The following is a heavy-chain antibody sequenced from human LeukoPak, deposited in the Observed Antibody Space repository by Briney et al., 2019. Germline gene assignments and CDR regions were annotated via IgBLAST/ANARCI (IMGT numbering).Heavy chain of an antibody. CDR1: GGSFSGYY. CDR3: ARALGIAAAGDAFDI. D-gene: IGHD6-13*01. Sequence: PSETLSLTCAVYGGSFSGYYWSWIRQPPGKGLEWIGEINRSGSTNYNPSLKSRVTISVDTSKNQFSLKLSSVTAADTAVYYCARALGIAAAGDAFDIWGQGTMVTVSS. J-gene: IGHJ3*02. CDR2: INRSGST. V-gene: IGHV4-34*01.